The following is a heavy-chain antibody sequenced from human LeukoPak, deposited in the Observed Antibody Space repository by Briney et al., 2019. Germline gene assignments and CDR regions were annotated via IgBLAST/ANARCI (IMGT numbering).Heavy chain of an antibody. Sequence: PSGTLSLTCAVSGYSISSGYYWGWIRQPPGKGLEWIGSIYHSGSTYYNPSLKSRVTISVDTSKNQFSLKLSSVTAADTAVYYCARGLRSSSWYSYYYYGKDVWGKGTTVTVSS. J-gene: IGHJ6*04. D-gene: IGHD6-13*01. CDR3: ARGLRSSSWYSYYYYGKDV. V-gene: IGHV4-38-2*01. CDR1: GYSISSGYY. CDR2: IYHSGST.